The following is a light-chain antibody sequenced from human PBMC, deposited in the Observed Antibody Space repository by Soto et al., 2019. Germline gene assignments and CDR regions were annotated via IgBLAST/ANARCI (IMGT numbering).Light chain of an antibody. CDR3: QQYDNWPRT. V-gene: IGKV3-15*01. CDR2: GAS. CDR1: QSVSST. J-gene: IGKJ1*01. Sequence: EIVMTQSPVTLSVSPGERATLSCRPSQSVSSTLAWYQQKPGQAPRLLIYGASTRATGIPARFSGSGSGTEFTLTISSLQSEDFAVYYCQQYDNWPRTFGQGTKV.